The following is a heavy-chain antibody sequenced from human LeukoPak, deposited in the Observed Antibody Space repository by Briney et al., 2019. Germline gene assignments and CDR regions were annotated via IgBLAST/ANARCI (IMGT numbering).Heavy chain of an antibody. CDR1: GFTFSTYS. D-gene: IGHD3-22*01. CDR3: ANHRDSSGGCYACDI. CDR2: ISSSSSYI. Sequence: GGSLRLSCAASGFTFSTYSMNWVRQAPGKGLEWVSPISSSSSYIYYADSVKGRFTISRDNAKNSLYLQMNSLRAEDTAVYYCANHRDSSGGCYACDIWGQGKMVTVSS. V-gene: IGHV3-21*01. J-gene: IGHJ3*02.